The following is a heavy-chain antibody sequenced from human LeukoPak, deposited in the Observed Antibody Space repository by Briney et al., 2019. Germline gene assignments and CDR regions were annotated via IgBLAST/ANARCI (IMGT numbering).Heavy chain of an antibody. CDR2: IHISGST. Sequence: PSETLSLTCTVSGGSIISHQWSWIRQPARKGLEWIGRIHISGSTNYNPSLKSRVTISIDKSKKQFSLNLSAVTAADTAVYYCARDYYDNSGDFPFDRWGQGTLVTVS. CDR3: ARDYYDNSGDFPFDR. J-gene: IGHJ4*02. V-gene: IGHV4-4*07. D-gene: IGHD3-22*01. CDR1: GGSIISHQ.